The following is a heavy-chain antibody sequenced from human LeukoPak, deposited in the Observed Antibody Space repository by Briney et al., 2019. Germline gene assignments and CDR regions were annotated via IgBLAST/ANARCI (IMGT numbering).Heavy chain of an antibody. CDR1: GFSFNNYG. V-gene: IGHV3-23*01. CDR2: VGHTGVHT. CDR3: VKDGAPAGVLYTKYLQE. J-gene: IGHJ1*01. Sequence: GGSLRLSCAASGFSFNNYGMRWVRQAPGKGLEWLSAVGHTGVHTYYTDSVQGHFTISRDNYKNMLYLQMNSMIAEATAVYYCVKDGAPAGVLYTKYLQEWGQGTLVTVSS. D-gene: IGHD6-13*01.